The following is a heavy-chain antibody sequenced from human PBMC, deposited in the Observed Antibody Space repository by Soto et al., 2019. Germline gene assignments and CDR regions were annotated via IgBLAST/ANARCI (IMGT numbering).Heavy chain of an antibody. CDR1: GGSVSSGSYY. V-gene: IGHV4-61*01. CDR2: IYYSGST. J-gene: IGHJ3*02. Sequence: SETLSLTCTVSGGSVSSGSYYWSWIRQPPGKGLEWIGYIYYSGSTNYNPSLKSRGPISVDTSKNQLSLKLSSVTAADTAVYYCARDQDAEWPPPSCAFDSWGQGTMVTLAS. D-gene: IGHD3-3*01. CDR3: ARDQDAEWPPPSCAFDS.